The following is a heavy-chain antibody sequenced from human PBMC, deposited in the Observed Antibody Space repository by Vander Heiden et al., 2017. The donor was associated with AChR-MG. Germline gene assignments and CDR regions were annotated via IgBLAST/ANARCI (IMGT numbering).Heavy chain of an antibody. CDR1: GGSISRYY. CDR3: ARGSYYDFWKNYYYYYMDV. D-gene: IGHD3-3*01. Sequence: QVQLQESGPGLVTPSETLSLTCPVSGGSISRYYWSWIRQPPGKGLEWIGYIYHGGSTNYNPSLKSRVTISVDTSENRFSLKLSSVTAADTAVYYCARGSYYDFWKNYYYYYMDVWGIGTTVTVSS. J-gene: IGHJ6*03. CDR2: IYHGGST. V-gene: IGHV4-59*01.